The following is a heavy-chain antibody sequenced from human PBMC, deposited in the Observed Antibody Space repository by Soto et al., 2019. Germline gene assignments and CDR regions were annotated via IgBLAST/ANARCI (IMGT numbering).Heavy chain of an antibody. CDR2: IYPGDSDT. CDR3: ARQYYYDSMVGAFDI. CDR1: VYSFTSYW. D-gene: IGHD3-22*01. Sequence: GESLKISCKGSVYSFTSYWIGWVRQMPGKGLEWMGIIYPGDSDTRYSPSFQGQVTISADKSISTAYLQWSSLKASDTAMYYCARQYYYDSMVGAFDIWGQGTMVTVSS. V-gene: IGHV5-51*01. J-gene: IGHJ3*02.